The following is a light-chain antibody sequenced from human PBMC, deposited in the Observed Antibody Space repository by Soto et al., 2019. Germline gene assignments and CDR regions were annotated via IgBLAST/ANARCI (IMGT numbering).Light chain of an antibody. CDR2: EGS. J-gene: IGLJ2*01. V-gene: IGLV2-14*01. CDR3: SSYTSSSTVI. Sequence: QSALTQPASVSGSPGQSIIISCTGTSSDVGGYPYVAWYQHHPGKAPKLMIYEGSKGPSGVSNRFSGSKSGNTASLTISGLQAEDEADYYCSSYTSSSTVIFGGGTKLTVL. CDR1: SSDVGGYPY.